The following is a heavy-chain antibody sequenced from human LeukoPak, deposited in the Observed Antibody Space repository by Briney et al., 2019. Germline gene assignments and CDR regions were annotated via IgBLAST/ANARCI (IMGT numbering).Heavy chain of an antibody. J-gene: IGHJ4*02. Sequence: GESLKISCKGSGYSFSNYWIAWVRQMPGKGLEWMGIIYPGDSDTRYSPSFQGQVTISADKSISTAYLQWSSLRASDTAIYYCARPYSSGSLTPFDYWGQGTLVTVSS. CDR2: IYPGDSDT. V-gene: IGHV5-51*01. CDR1: GYSFSNYW. D-gene: IGHD6-19*01. CDR3: ARPYSSGSLTPFDY.